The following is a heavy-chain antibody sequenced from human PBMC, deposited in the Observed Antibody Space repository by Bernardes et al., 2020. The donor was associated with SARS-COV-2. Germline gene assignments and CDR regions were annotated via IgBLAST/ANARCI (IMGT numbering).Heavy chain of an antibody. CDR2: ISYHGRDK. CDR1: GFTFSSHG. Sequence: GGSLRLSCAASGFTFSSHGMYWARQAAGKGLEWVAIISYHGRDKYYADSVKGRFAISRDNSKNTLYLEMNSLRAEDTAVYYCARESKDNWFDPWGQGTLVTVSS. J-gene: IGHJ5*02. CDR3: ARESKDNWFDP. V-gene: IGHV3-30*03. D-gene: IGHD4-4*01.